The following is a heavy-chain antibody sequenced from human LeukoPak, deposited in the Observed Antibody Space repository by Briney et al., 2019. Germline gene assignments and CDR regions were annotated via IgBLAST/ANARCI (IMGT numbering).Heavy chain of an antibody. CDR3: ARQGMGGYDSSPVYYYMDV. J-gene: IGHJ6*03. CDR1: GFTFSSSW. V-gene: IGHV3-7*01. D-gene: IGHD5-12*01. CDR2: INQDEI. Sequence: PGGSLRLSCVASGFTFSSSWMSWVRQGPGKGLEWVASINQDEIHYVDAVRGRFTISRDNAKNSLYLQMNSLRAEDTAVYYCARQGMGGYDSSPVYYYMDVWGKGTTVSVSS.